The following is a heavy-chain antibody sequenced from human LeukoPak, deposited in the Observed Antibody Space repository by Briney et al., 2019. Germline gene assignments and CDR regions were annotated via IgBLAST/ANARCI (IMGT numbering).Heavy chain of an antibody. J-gene: IGHJ4*02. Sequence: SETLSLTCAVYGGSFSGYYWSWIRQPPGKGLEWIGEINHSGSTNYNPSLKSRVTISVDTSKNQFSLKLSSVTAADTAVYYCARAPGRTAMVTFDYWGQGTLVTVSS. V-gene: IGHV4-34*01. D-gene: IGHD5-18*01. CDR3: ARAPGRTAMVTFDY. CDR2: INHSGST. CDR1: GGSFSGYY.